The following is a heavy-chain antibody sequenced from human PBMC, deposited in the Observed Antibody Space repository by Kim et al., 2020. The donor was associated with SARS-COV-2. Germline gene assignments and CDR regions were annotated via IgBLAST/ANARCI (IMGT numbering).Heavy chain of an antibody. CDR2: INHSGST. D-gene: IGHD2-2*01. J-gene: IGHJ6*02. V-gene: IGHV4-34*01. CDR3: VRGRHITDIVVVPAAPPHYYYYYYGMDV. Sequence: SETLSLTCAVYGGSFSGYYWSWIRQPPGKGLEWIGEINHSGSTNYNPSLKSRVTISVDTSKNQFSLKLSSVTAADTAVYYCVRGRHITDIVVVPAAPPHYYYYYYGMDVWGQGTTVTVSS. CDR1: GGSFSGYY.